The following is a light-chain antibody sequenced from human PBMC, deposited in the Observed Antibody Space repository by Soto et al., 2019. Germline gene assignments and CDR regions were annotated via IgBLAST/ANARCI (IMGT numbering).Light chain of an antibody. CDR1: SSNIGSNY. CDR2: RNN. CDR3: AAWDDSLSGL. J-gene: IGLJ1*01. V-gene: IGLV1-47*01. Sequence: QSVLTQPPSASGTPGQRVTISCSGSSSNIGSNYVYWYQQLPGTAPKLLIYRNNQRPSGVPDRFSGSKSGTSASLAISGLRSEDEADSYCAAWDDSLSGLFGTGTKVTVL.